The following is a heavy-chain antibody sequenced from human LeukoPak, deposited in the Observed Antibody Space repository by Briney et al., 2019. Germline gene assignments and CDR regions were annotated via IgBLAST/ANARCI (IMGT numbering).Heavy chain of an antibody. D-gene: IGHD6-19*01. V-gene: IGHV3-23*01. Sequence: GGSLRLSCAASGFIFSNYAMSWVRQAPGKGLEWVSAISGSGASTYYADSVKGRFTISRDNSKNTLYLQMNSLRAEDTAVYYCAKNVDYSSRGADYWGQGTLVTVSS. CDR1: GFIFSNYA. J-gene: IGHJ4*02. CDR2: ISGSGAST. CDR3: AKNVDYSSRGADY.